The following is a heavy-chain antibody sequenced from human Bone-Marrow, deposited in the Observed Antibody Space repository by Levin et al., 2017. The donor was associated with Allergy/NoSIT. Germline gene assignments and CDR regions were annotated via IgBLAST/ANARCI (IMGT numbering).Heavy chain of an antibody. CDR1: GFTVSSNH. CDR3: AIYGSGNDYSALDI. D-gene: IGHD3-10*01. J-gene: IGHJ3*02. CDR2: IYSGGRG. Sequence: PGGSLRLSCAASGFTVSSNHMSWVRQAPGKGLEWVSLIYSGGRGYYADSVRGRFTISRDNSKNTLYLQLNSLGAEDTAVYYCAIYGSGNDYSALDIWGQGTMVTVSS. V-gene: IGHV3-53*01.